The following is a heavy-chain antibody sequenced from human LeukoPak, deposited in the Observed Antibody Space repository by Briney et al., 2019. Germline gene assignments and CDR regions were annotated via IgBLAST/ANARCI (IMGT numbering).Heavy chain of an antibody. Sequence: GGSLRLSCSASGFTFSSYAMHWVRQAPGKGLEYVSAISSNGGSTYYADSVKGRFTISRDNSKNTLYLQMNSLRAEDTAVYYCAKEYYYDSSGYYPSLDYWGQGTLVTVSS. CDR1: GFTFSSYA. D-gene: IGHD3-22*01. J-gene: IGHJ4*02. V-gene: IGHV3-64*04. CDR3: AKEYYYDSSGYYPSLDY. CDR2: ISSNGGST.